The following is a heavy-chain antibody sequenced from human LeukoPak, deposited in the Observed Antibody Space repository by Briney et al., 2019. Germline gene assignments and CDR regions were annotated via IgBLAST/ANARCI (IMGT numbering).Heavy chain of an antibody. CDR3: ARDGPVSGHFVH. D-gene: IGHD2-21*02. CDR1: GFSVNNIY. V-gene: IGHV3-66*01. Sequence: GGSLRLSCAASGFSVNNIYMTWVRQAPGKGLEWVSVIYSGDRTFYADSVKGRFTISRDTSKNTLYLQMNSLRAEDTAVYYCARDGPVSGHFVHWGQGTLVTVSS. CDR2: IYSGDRT. J-gene: IGHJ4*02.